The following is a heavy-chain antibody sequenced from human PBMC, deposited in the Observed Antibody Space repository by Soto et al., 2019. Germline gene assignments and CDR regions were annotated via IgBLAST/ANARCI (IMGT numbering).Heavy chain of an antibody. D-gene: IGHD6-19*01. Sequence: SETLSLTCNMSGDSYSISTYSLSWIRQPPGKALQWIGFIYQSGVTSYNPSLASRVSISLDRSNNQCSLKPKSVTAADTAVYFCAGMPYTSGLRFDPWGPGTLVTVSS. V-gene: IGHV4-30-2*01. CDR1: GDSYSISTYS. CDR3: AGMPYTSGLRFDP. CDR2: IYQSGVT. J-gene: IGHJ5*02.